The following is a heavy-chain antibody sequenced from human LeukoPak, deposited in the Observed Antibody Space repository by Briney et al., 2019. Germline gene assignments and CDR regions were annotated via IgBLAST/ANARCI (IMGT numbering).Heavy chain of an antibody. Sequence: GEFLKISCKGSGYSFTSYWISWVRQMPGKGLEWMGRIDPSDSYTNYSPSFQGHVTISADKSISTAYLQWSSLKASDTAMYYCARHGGYSSGWTDYWGQGTLVTVSS. CDR1: GYSFTSYW. J-gene: IGHJ4*02. V-gene: IGHV5-10-1*01. CDR3: ARHGGYSSGWTDY. D-gene: IGHD6-19*01. CDR2: IDPSDSYT.